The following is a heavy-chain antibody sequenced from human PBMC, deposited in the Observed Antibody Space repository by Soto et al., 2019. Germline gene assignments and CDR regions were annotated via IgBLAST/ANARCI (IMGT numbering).Heavy chain of an antibody. V-gene: IGHV4-59*12. J-gene: IGHJ4*02. D-gene: IGHD3-10*01. CDR3: ARGITMVRGVWYFDY. CDR2: IYYSGST. Sequence: PSETLSLTCTVSGGSISSYYWSWIRQPPGKGLEWIGYIYYSGSTNYNPSLKSRVTISVDKSKNQSSLKLTSVTAADTAVYYCARGITMVRGVWYFDYWGQGTLVTVS. CDR1: GGSISSYY.